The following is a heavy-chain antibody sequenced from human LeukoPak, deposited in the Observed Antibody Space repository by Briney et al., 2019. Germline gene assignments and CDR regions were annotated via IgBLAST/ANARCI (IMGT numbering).Heavy chain of an antibody. CDR3: AKDQSGYASTPFDY. CDR1: GFTFSSYS. V-gene: IGHV3-21*01. Sequence: GGSLRLSCAASGFTFSSYSMNWVRQAPGKGLEWVSSISSSSSYIHYTDSVKGRFTISRDNAKNSLYLQMNSLRAKDTAVYYCAKDQSGYASTPFDYWGQGTLVTVSS. CDR2: ISSSSSYI. D-gene: IGHD5-12*01. J-gene: IGHJ4*02.